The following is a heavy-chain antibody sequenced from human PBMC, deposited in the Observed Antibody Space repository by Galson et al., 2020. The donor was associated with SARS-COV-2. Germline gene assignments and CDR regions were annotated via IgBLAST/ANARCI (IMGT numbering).Heavy chain of an antibody. CDR2: LSASGLTA. D-gene: IGHD7-27*01. CDR3: ARGDMGNDYFDY. J-gene: IGHJ4*02. V-gene: IGHV3-48*02. CDR1: GFTFTNFA. Sequence: GGSLRLSCAASGFTFTNFAMNWVRQAPGKGLEWVSFLSASGLTAYYADSVKGRFTISRDVAEDSLYLQIDSLRDEDTAVYYCARGDMGNDYFDYWGQGTLVTVSS.